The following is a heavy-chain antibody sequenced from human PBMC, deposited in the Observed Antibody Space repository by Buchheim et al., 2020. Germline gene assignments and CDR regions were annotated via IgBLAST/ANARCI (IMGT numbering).Heavy chain of an antibody. CDR2: INHDGSKK. CDR1: GFTFSSYC. J-gene: IGHJ5*01. Sequence: EVHLVESGGGLAQPGGSLRVSCAASGFTFSSYCMRWVRQAPGKGLEWVANINHDGSKKYYADSLKGRFTISRDNAKNTLYLQMSCLSAEDTAVYYWARDYIGVSSWFDSGGQGTL. D-gene: IGHD3-3*01. CDR3: ARDYIGVSSWFDS. V-gene: IGHV3-7*01.